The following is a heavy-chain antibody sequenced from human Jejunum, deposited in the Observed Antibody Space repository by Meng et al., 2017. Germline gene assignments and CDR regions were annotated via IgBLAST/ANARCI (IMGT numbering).Heavy chain of an antibody. V-gene: IGHV3-72*01. CDR2: SRNKANGYTT. J-gene: IGHJ4*02. D-gene: IGHD5-24*01. CDR3: VRGYNGFDL. Sequence: GDLVQPGGVRVCSLSVSGFTFSDHYMDWVLQAPGRGLEGVARSRNKANGYTTNYAASVKGRFTISRDDSKNSLNLQMNSLKIEDTALYYCVRGYNGFDLWGQGTLVTVSS. CDR1: GFTFSDHY.